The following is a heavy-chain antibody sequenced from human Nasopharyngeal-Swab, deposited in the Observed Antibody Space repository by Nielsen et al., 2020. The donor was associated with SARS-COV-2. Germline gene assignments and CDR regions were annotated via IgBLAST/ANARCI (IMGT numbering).Heavy chain of an antibody. CDR3: AREVAHYYDSSGYFSHDY. J-gene: IGHJ4*02. D-gene: IGHD3-22*01. CDR2: IIPIFGTA. V-gene: IGHV1-69*01. Sequence: WVRQAPGQGLEWMGGIIPIFGTANYAQKFQGRVTITADESTRTAYMELSSLRSEDTAMYYCAREVAHYYDSSGYFSHDYWGQGTLVTVSS.